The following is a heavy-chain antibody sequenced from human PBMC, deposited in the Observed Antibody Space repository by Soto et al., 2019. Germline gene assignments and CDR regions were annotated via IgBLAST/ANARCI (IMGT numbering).Heavy chain of an antibody. CDR1: DGSASSGGYF. Sequence: SETLSLTCNVSDGSASSGGYFWSWIRQPPGKGLEWIGNLYYTGNTDYNPSLKSRVTISGDTSKSQISLKLKSVTAADTAVYYCARDVAVRPWVFENWSPGTLVTVSS. CDR2: LYYTGNT. CDR3: ARDVAVRPWVFEN. J-gene: IGHJ4*02. V-gene: IGHV4-61*08. D-gene: IGHD6-6*01.